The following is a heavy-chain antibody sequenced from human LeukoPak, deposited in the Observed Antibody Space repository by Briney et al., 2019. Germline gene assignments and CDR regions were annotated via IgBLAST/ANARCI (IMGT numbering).Heavy chain of an antibody. CDR3: AKDLEDIVASHWDYFDY. V-gene: IGHV3-7*03. CDR1: GFTFSSYW. CDR2: IKQDGSEK. J-gene: IGHJ4*02. Sequence: GGSLRLSCAASGFTFSSYWMSWVRQAPGKGLEWVANIKQDGSEKYYVDSVKGRFTISRDNSKNTLYLQVNSLRAEDTAIYYCAKDLEDIVASHWDYFDYWGQGTLVTVSS. D-gene: IGHD5-12*01.